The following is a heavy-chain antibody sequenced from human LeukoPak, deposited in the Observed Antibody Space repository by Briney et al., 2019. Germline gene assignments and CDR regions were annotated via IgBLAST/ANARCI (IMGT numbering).Heavy chain of an antibody. D-gene: IGHD2-15*01. CDR2: ISHSGIIA. V-gene: IGHV3-23*01. CDR3: AKAEPTATHY. J-gene: IGHJ4*02. CDR1: GFTFSTYD. Sequence: GGSLRLSCAASGFTFSTYDMSWVRQAPGKGLEWVSFISHSGIIANYADSVKGRFTISRDNSKNTLYLQMNSLRLEDTAVYYCAKAEPTATHYWGQGTLVTVSS.